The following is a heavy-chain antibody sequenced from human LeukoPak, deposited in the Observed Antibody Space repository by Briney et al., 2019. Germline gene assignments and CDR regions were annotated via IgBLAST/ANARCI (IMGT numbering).Heavy chain of an antibody. D-gene: IGHD3-10*02. Sequence: LSLTCAVYSESFSTYYWNWVRQPPGKGLEWVSYISSSGSTIYYADSVKGRFTISRDNAKNSLYLQMNSLRAEDTAVYYCAELGITMIGGVWGKGTTVTISS. CDR3: AELGITMIGGV. CDR2: ISSSGSTI. CDR1: SESFSTYY. V-gene: IGHV3-48*03. J-gene: IGHJ6*04.